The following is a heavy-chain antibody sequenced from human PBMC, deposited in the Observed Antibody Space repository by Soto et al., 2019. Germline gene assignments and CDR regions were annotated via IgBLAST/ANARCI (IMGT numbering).Heavy chain of an antibody. D-gene: IGHD1-26*01. Sequence: LRLSCAASGFTFSSYSVNWVRQAPGKGLEWVSYISSGSKTIFYADSVKGRFTVSRDNAKNSQYLQMNSLRDEDTAVYYCAREDILGARSFDYWGQGTLVTVSS. CDR2: ISSGSKTI. V-gene: IGHV3-48*02. J-gene: IGHJ4*02. CDR3: AREDILGARSFDY. CDR1: GFTFSSYS.